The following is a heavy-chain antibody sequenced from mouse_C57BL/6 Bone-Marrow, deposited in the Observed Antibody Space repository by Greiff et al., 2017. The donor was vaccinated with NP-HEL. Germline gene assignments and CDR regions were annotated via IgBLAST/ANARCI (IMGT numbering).Heavy chain of an antibody. J-gene: IGHJ2*01. CDR2: ISDGGSYT. CDR1: GFTFSSYA. CDR3: AVDGWDDFDY. Sequence: EVMLVESGGGLVKPGGSLKLSCAASGFTFSSYAMSWVRQTPEKRLEWVATISDGGSYTYYPDNVKGRFTISRDKAKNNLYLQMSHLKSEDTTMVYCAVDGWDDFDYWGQGTTLTVSS. D-gene: IGHD2-3*01. V-gene: IGHV5-4*03.